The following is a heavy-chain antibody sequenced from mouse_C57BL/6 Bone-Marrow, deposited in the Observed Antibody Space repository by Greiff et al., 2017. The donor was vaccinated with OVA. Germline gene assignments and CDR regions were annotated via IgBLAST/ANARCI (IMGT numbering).Heavy chain of an antibody. J-gene: IGHJ2*01. CDR2: ISSGSSTI. Sequence: VKLVESGGGLVKPGGSLKLSCAASGFTFSDYGMHWVRQAPEKGLEWVAYISSGSSTIYYADTVKGRFTISRDNAKNTLFLQMTSLRSEDTAMYYCARGAVVAPYYFDYWGQGTTLTVSS. D-gene: IGHD1-1*01. CDR3: ARGAVVAPYYFDY. V-gene: IGHV5-17*01. CDR1: GFTFSDYG.